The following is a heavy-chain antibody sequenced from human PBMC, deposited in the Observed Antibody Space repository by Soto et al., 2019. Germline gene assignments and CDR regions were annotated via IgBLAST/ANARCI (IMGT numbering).Heavy chain of an antibody. D-gene: IGHD2-21*02. CDR2: IYYSGST. CDR3: ARTSTHPHIVVVTARYYFDY. V-gene: IGHV4-59*01. CDR1: GGSISSYY. Sequence: PSETLSLTCTVSGGSISSYYWSWIRQPPGKGLEWIGYIYYSGSTNYNPSLKSRVTISVDTSKNQFSLKLSSVTAADTAVYYCARTSTHPHIVVVTARYYFDYWGQGTLVTVSS. J-gene: IGHJ4*02.